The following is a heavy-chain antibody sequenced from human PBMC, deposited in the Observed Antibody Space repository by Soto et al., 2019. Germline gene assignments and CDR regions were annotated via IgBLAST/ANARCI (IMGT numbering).Heavy chain of an antibody. CDR1: GYTFTNYD. J-gene: IGHJ6*02. D-gene: IGHD3-3*01. V-gene: IGHV1-8*01. CDR3: ARGRITIFGVVIKRGGYYYGMDV. CDR2: MNPNSGNT. Sequence: ASVKVSCKASGYTFTNYDINWVRQATGQGLEWMGWMNPNSGNTGYAQKFQGRVTMTRNTSISTAYMELSSLRSEDTAVYYCARGRITIFGVVIKRGGYYYGMDVWG.